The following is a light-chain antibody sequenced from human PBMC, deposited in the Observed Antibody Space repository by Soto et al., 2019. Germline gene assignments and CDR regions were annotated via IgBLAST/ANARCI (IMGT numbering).Light chain of an antibody. J-gene: IGKJ5*01. V-gene: IGKV3D-20*02. Sequence: EIVLTQSPGTLSLSPGERATLSCRASQSVSSSYLAWYQQKPGQAPRLLIYDASTRATGIPDRFSGSGSGTEFTLTISSLQPEDFATYYCQQLHGYPITFGQGTRLEIK. CDR3: QQLHGYPIT. CDR2: DAS. CDR1: QSVSSSY.